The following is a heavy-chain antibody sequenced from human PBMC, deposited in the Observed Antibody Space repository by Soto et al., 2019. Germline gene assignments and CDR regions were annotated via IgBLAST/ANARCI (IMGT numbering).Heavy chain of an antibody. CDR2: ISAYNGNT. CDR3: XXXXXQWFGEPDGYNWSDP. V-gene: IGHV1-18*01. J-gene: IGHJ5*02. CDR1: VYTFTSYG. D-gene: IGHD3-10*01. Sequence: QVQLVQSGAEVKKPGASVKFSCKASVYTFTSYGISWVRQAPGQGLEWMGGISAYNGNTNYEQKLQGRVTMTTETSTSTAYMXXXRLXXXXXXXXXXXXXXXQWFGEPDGYNWSDPWGQGXLVTVSS.